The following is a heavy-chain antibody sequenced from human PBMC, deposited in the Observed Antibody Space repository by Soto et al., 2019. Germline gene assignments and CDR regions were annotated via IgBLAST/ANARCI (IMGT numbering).Heavy chain of an antibody. D-gene: IGHD6-19*01. CDR1: GGSISSSSYY. V-gene: IGHV4-39*01. Sequence: QLQLQESGPGLVKPSETLSLTCTVSGGSISSSSYYWGWIRQPPGKGLEWIGSIYYSGSTYYNPSLKSRVTLSVDTSKNQFSLKLSSVTAADTAVYYCARRPPLAVADYYGMDVWGQGTTVTVSS. J-gene: IGHJ6*02. CDR2: IYYSGST. CDR3: ARRPPLAVADYYGMDV.